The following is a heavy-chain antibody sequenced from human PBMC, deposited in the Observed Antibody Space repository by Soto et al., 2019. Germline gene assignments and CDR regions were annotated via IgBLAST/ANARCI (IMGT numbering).Heavy chain of an antibody. V-gene: IGHV3-53*01. D-gene: IGHD1-7*01. CDR3: ARDAGTTRYYYRMDV. CDR1: GFTVSSNY. Sequence: PVGSLRLSCAASGFTVSSNYMSWVRQAPGKGLEWVSVIYSGGSTYYADSVKGRFTISRDNSKNTLYLQMNSLRAEDTAVYYCARDAGTTRYYYRMDVWGQGNTVTVYS. J-gene: IGHJ6*02. CDR2: IYSGGST.